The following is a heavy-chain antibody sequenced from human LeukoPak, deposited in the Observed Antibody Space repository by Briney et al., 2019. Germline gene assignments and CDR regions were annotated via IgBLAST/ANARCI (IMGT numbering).Heavy chain of an antibody. Sequence: GGSLRLSCAASGFTFSSSSMNWVRQAPGKGLEWVSSISSSSSYIYYADSVNGRFTISKDNDKNSPYLQMTSLRAEDTAVYYCARFLAAAGNDAFYIWGQGTMVTVSS. D-gene: IGHD6-13*01. CDR2: ISSSSSYI. V-gene: IGHV3-21*01. CDR3: ARFLAAAGNDAFYI. J-gene: IGHJ3*02. CDR1: GFTFSSSS.